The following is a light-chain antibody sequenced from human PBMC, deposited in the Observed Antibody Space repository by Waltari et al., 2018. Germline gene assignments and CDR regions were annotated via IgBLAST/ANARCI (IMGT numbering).Light chain of an antibody. Sequence: ELVLTQSPGTLSLSPGERATLSCRAIQRVGKSFAWYQQRPGQAPRLLIYDASTRATGTPGRFSGSGFGTDFSLAISSLEPEDFAVYFCQHYVNLPVTFGQGTKVEI. V-gene: IGKV3-20*01. CDR1: QRVGKS. J-gene: IGKJ1*01. CDR2: DAS. CDR3: QHYVNLPVT.